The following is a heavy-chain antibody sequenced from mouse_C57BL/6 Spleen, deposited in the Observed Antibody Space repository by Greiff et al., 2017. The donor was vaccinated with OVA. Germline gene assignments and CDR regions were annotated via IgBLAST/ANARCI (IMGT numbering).Heavy chain of an antibody. J-gene: IGHJ1*03. CDR1: GYSFTSYY. Sequence: QVQLKQSGPELVKPGASVKISCKASGYSFTSYYIHWVKQRPGQGLEWIGWIYPGSGNTKYNEKFKGKATLTADTSSSTAYMQLSSLTSEDAAVYYCARSTYGTYWYFDVWGTGTTVTVSS. V-gene: IGHV1-66*01. CDR3: ARSTYGTYWYFDV. D-gene: IGHD1-1*01. CDR2: IYPGSGNT.